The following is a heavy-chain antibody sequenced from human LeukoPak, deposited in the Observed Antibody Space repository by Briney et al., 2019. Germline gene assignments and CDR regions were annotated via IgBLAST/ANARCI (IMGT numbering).Heavy chain of an antibody. CDR3: ARDQAYYYGSGSPHRFDP. V-gene: IGHV1-69*06. J-gene: IGHJ5*02. D-gene: IGHD3-10*01. CDR1: GGTFSSYA. Sequence: GASVKVSCKASGGTFSSYAISWVRQAPGQGLEWMGGIIPIFGTANYAQKFQGRVTITADKSTSTAYMELSSLRSEDTAVYYCARDQAYYYGSGSPHRFDPWGQGTLVTVSS. CDR2: IIPIFGTA.